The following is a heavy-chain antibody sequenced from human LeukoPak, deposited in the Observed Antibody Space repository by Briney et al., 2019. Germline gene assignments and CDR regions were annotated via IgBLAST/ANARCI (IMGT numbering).Heavy chain of an antibody. J-gene: IGHJ6*04. V-gene: IGHV3-15*01. D-gene: IGHD2-15*01. CDR2: IKTETDGETT. CDR3: TTQALLYYGLDV. CDR1: GFTFSSAW. Sequence: PGGSLRLSFAASGFTFSSAWMSWVRQDPGKRLEWVGRIKTETDGETTDFAAPVKGRFTISRDDSSNTLYLQMSSLKTEDTAVYFCTTQALLYYGLDVWGKGTTVTVSS.